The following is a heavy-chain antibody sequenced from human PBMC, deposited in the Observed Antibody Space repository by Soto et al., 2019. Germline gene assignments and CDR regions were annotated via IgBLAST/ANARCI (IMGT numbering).Heavy chain of an antibody. Sequence: QVQLVQSGAEVKRPGASVKVSCKTSGYTFSDYYIHWVRQAPGQGLEWMGITNPSGVSTTYAQKFQGRVTMTRDTSTSTVYMELSSLRYEDTAVYYCARDPWNYWGQGTLVTVSS. J-gene: IGHJ4*02. V-gene: IGHV1-46*01. D-gene: IGHD5-12*01. CDR3: ARDPWNY. CDR2: TNPSGVST. CDR1: GYTFSDYY.